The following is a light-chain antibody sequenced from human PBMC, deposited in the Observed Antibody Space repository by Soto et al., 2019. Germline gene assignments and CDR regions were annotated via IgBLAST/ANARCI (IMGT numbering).Light chain of an antibody. Sequence: EIVMTQSPATLSVSPGERATLSCRASQSVSSDLAWYQRNPGQAPRLLIYGASTRATGIPARFSGSGSGTEFTLTISSLEPEDFAVYYCQQRSNWPPITFGQGTRLEI. CDR2: GAS. V-gene: IGKV3-15*01. CDR3: QQRSNWPPIT. J-gene: IGKJ5*01. CDR1: QSVSSD.